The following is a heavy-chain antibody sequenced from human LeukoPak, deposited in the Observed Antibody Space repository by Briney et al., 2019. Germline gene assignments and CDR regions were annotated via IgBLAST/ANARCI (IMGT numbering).Heavy chain of an antibody. CDR1: GFTFSSNG. D-gene: IGHD2-2*01. V-gene: IGHV3-23*01. CDR3: AKGGKTIMCPTSCYDY. CDR2: ISGSGGSP. J-gene: IGHJ4*02. Sequence: GGSLRLSCAASGFTFSSNGMSWDRQAPGRGLEWVSVISGSGGSPDYTDSVKGRFTISRDNSKNTLYLQMNSLRAEDTAVYYCAKGGKTIMCPTSCYDYWGQGTLVTVSS.